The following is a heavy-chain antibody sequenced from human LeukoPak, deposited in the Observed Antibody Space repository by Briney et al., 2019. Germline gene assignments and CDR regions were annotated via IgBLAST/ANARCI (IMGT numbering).Heavy chain of an antibody. CDR1: GDSIIGSYS. V-gene: IGHV4-4*07. J-gene: IGHJ3*02. Sequence: SETLSLTCTVSGDSIIGSYSWSWIRQPAGKGLEWIGRIYNSGNTNYNPSLKSRATMSVDTSKNQFSLNLRSGTAADTAVYYCARDSPFSDALDIWGQGTMVTVSS. CDR3: ARDSPFSDALDI. CDR2: IYNSGNT.